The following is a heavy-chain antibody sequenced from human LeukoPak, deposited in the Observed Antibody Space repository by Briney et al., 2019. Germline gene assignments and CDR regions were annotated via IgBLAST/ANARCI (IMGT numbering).Heavy chain of an antibody. CDR3: TRVAITLVGSYDHYFDY. V-gene: IGHV3-49*04. CDR1: GFTFGDYA. CDR2: IRSKAYGGTP. J-gene: IGHJ4*02. D-gene: IGHD1-26*01. Sequence: PGRSLRLSCAASGFTFGDYAMSWVRQAPGKGLEWVSLIRSKAYGGTPEYAASVKDRFTISRDDSKSIAYLQMSSLKTEDTAVYYCTRVAITLVGSYDHYFDYWGQGTLVTASS.